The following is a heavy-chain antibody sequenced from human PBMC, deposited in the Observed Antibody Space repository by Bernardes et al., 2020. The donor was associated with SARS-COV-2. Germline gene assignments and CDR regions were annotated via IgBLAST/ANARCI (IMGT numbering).Heavy chain of an antibody. Sequence: SETLSLTCTVSGGSIRTYYWSWIRQPPGRGLEWIGNIYYSGSAHYNPSLESRVTITVDTSKNQFSLKVNSVTAADTAVYYCARLTKDQLPRYWFDPWGQGTLVTVSS. CDR1: GGSIRTYY. V-gene: IGHV4-59*08. D-gene: IGHD2-2*01. CDR2: IYYSGSA. J-gene: IGHJ5*02. CDR3: ARLTKDQLPRYWFDP.